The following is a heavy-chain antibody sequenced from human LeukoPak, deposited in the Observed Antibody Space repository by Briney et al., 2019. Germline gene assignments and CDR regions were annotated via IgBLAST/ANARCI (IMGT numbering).Heavy chain of an antibody. CDR1: GYTFTSYG. CDR2: MNPNSGNT. Sequence: ASVKVSCKASGYTFTSYGISWVRQAPGQGLEWMGWMNPNSGNTGYAQKFQGRVTITRNTSISTAYMELSSLRSEDTAVYYCARVPPDSSSWYLDNDAFDIWGHGTLVTVSS. CDR3: ARVPPDSSSWYLDNDAFDI. V-gene: IGHV1-8*03. D-gene: IGHD6-13*01. J-gene: IGHJ3*02.